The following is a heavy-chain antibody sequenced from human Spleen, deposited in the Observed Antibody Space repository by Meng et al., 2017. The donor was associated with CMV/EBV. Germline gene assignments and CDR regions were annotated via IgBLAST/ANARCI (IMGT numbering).Heavy chain of an antibody. Sequence: KASGYTFTGYYMHWVRQAPGQGLEWMGRINPNSGGTNYAQKFQGRVTMTRDTSISTAYMELSRLRSDDTAVYYCARGPRGGGPLDGDYWGQGTLVTVSS. D-gene: IGHD2-15*01. J-gene: IGHJ4*02. V-gene: IGHV1-2*06. CDR1: GYTFTGYY. CDR3: ARGPRGGGPLDGDY. CDR2: INPNSGGT.